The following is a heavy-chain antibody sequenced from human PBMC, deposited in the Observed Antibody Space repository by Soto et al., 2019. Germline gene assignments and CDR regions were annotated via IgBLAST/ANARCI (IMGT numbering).Heavy chain of an antibody. D-gene: IGHD2-2*01. CDR3: ARGLYCITSSCPRPYYNFGMDL. Sequence: ASVKVSCKASGYTFSTYDINWVRQATGQGIEWMGWMNPNSGNTGYAQKFQGRVTMTRDPSISTAYMELSSLRSEDTAVYYCARGLYCITSSCPRPYYNFGMDLWGQGTTVTVSS. V-gene: IGHV1-8*01. J-gene: IGHJ6*02. CDR2: MNPNSGNT. CDR1: GYTFSTYD.